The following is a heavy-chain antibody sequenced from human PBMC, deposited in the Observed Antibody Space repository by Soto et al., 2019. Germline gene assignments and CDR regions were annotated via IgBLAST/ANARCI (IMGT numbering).Heavy chain of an antibody. Sequence: GGSLRLSCAASGFTFSNAWMNWVRQAPGKGLEWVGRIKSKTDGGTTDYAAPVKGRFTISRDDSKNTLYLQMNSLKTEDTAVYYCTAGAQLHVYYYYGMDVWGQGTTVTVSS. CDR1: GFTFSNAW. V-gene: IGHV3-15*07. J-gene: IGHJ6*02. CDR3: TAGAQLHVYYYYGMDV. CDR2: IKSKTDGGTT. D-gene: IGHD2-2*01.